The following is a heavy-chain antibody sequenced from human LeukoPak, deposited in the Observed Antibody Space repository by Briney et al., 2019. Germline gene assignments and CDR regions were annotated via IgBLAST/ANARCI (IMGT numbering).Heavy chain of an antibody. CDR2: ISGGGDDT. V-gene: IGHV3-23*01. CDR1: GFTFSSYG. CDR3: AKDTIAAAGPFDY. J-gene: IGHJ4*02. D-gene: IGHD6-13*01. Sequence: GGSLRLSCAASGFTFSSYGMTWVRQAPGKGLEWVSIISGGGDDTYYADSVKGRFTISRDNSKNTLYLQMNSLRAEDTAVYYCAKDTIAAAGPFDYWGQGTLVTVSS.